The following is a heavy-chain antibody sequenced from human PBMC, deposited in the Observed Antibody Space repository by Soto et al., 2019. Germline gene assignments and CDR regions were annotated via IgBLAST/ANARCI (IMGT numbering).Heavy chain of an antibody. V-gene: IGHV2-70*13. CDR2: IDWDGDR. CDR3: ARSQGGMLYNSYFDF. Sequence: SGPTLVNPTQTLTLTCTFSGFTLGTTGLSVNWIRQAPGKALEWLAVIDWDGDRFYSASLKTRLSISRDTSKNEVVLTMTNMDPVDTATYFCARSQGGMLYNSYFDFWGQGTLVTVSS. D-gene: IGHD2-8*01. CDR1: GFTLGTTGLS. J-gene: IGHJ4*02.